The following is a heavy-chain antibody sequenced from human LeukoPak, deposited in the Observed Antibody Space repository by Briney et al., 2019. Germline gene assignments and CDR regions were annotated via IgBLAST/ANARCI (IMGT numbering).Heavy chain of an antibody. J-gene: IGHJ3*02. CDR3: ASGHAGGGSYSDAFDI. D-gene: IGHD1-26*01. CDR1: GFTFSSYA. Sequence: PGGSLRLSCAASGFTFSSYAMHWVRQAPGKGLEWVAVISYDGSNKYYADSVKGRFTISRDNSKNTLYLQMNSLRAEDTAVYYCASGHAGGGSYSDAFDIWGQGTMVTVSS. V-gene: IGHV3-30-3*01. CDR2: ISYDGSNK.